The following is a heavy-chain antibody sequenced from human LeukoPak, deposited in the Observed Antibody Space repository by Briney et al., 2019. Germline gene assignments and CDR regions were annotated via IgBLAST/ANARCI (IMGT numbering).Heavy chain of an antibody. CDR2: INPNNGGA. J-gene: IGHJ4*02. D-gene: IGHD3-22*01. Sequence: GASVKVSCKASGYTFTGHYLHWVRQAPGQGLEWMGRINPNNGGASYAQKFQGRVTMTRDTSISTAYMELSGLISDDTAVYYCARDRGTSRITMKVVAENIFVYWGQGTLATVSS. V-gene: IGHV1-2*06. CDR3: ARDRGTSRITMKVVAENIFVY. CDR1: GYTFTGHY.